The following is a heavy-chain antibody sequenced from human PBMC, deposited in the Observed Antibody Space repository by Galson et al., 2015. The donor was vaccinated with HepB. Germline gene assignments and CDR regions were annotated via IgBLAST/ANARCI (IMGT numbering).Heavy chain of an antibody. J-gene: IGHJ4*02. Sequence: SVTVSCKASGGTFSSYAISWVRQAPGQGLEWMGGIIPIFGTANYAQKFQGRVTITADESTSTAYMELSSLRSEDTAVYYCARDGREPGLDWGQGTLVTVSS. CDR3: ARDGREPGLD. D-gene: IGHD1-26*01. CDR2: IIPIFGTA. CDR1: GGTFSSYA. V-gene: IGHV1-69*13.